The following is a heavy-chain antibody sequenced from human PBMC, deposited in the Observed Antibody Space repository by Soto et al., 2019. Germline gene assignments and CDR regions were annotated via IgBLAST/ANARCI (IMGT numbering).Heavy chain of an antibody. CDR1: GGSISSYY. D-gene: IGHD2-15*01. J-gene: IGHJ4*02. CDR2: IYYSGST. V-gene: IGHV4-59*01. Sequence: QVQLQESGPGLVKPSETLSLTCTVSGGSISSYYWSWIRQPPGKGLAWIGYIYYSGSTNYNPSLRSRVIISVVTSKNQFSLKLSSVTAADTAVYYCAGSSGGSLVRYWGQGTLVTVSS. CDR3: AGSSGGSLVRY.